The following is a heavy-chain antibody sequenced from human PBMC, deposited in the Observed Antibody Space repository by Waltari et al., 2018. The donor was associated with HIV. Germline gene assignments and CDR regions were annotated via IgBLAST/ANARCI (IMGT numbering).Heavy chain of an antibody. Sequence: EVQLVESGGGLVKPGGSLRLSCAASGFTFSSYSMNWVRQAHGKGLAWVSSISSSSSYIYYADSVKGRFTISRDNAKISLYLQMNSLRAEDTAVYYCARDRGLAYCGGDCYWDAFDIWGQGTMVTVSS. D-gene: IGHD2-21*02. V-gene: IGHV3-21*01. CDR1: GFTFSSYS. J-gene: IGHJ3*02. CDR3: ARDRGLAYCGGDCYWDAFDI. CDR2: ISSSSSYI.